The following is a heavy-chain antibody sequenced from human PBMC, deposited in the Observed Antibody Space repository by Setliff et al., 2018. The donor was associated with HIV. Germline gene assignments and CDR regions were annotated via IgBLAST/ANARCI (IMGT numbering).Heavy chain of an antibody. CDR2: IYYSGST. CDR1: GDSISSGGYY. Sequence: PSETLSLTCTVSGDSISSGGYYWSWIRQFPGKGLEWIGYIYYSGSTYYNPSLQSRLTISRDNSKNTLYLQMNSLRAEDTALYYCAKDITGGFDAFDIWGQGTMVTVSS. V-gene: IGHV4-30-4*02. D-gene: IGHD1-20*01. CDR3: AKDITGGFDAFDI. J-gene: IGHJ3*02.